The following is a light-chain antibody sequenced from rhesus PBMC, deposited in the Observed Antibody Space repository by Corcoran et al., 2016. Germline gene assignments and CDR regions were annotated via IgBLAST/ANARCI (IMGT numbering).Light chain of an antibody. CDR3: QQGNSIPWT. Sequence: EIVLTQSPTSMTVSQGERLTISCTASSSVSTSYLHWYQQKPGFPSSLFVYITSSLASGVPASVSGSGSGTSYTLTISSMEAEDAANYYCQQGNSIPWTFGQGTKVEIK. J-gene: IGKJ1*01. V-gene: IGKV3-35*01. CDR2: ITS. CDR1: SSVSTSY.